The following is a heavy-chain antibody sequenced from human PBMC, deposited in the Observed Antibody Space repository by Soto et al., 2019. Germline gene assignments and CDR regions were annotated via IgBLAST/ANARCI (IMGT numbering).Heavy chain of an antibody. V-gene: IGHV3-30-3*01. D-gene: IGHD2-15*01. Sequence: QVQLVESGGGVVQPGRSLRLSCAASGFTFSSYAMYWVRQAPGKGLEWVAVISYDGSNKYYADSVKGRFTISRDNSKNTQYLQMNSLRAEDTAVYYCARAGCDGGSCYTLVGLRYGMDVWGQGTTVTVSS. J-gene: IGHJ6*02. CDR2: ISYDGSNK. CDR1: GFTFSSYA. CDR3: ARAGCDGGSCYTLVGLRYGMDV.